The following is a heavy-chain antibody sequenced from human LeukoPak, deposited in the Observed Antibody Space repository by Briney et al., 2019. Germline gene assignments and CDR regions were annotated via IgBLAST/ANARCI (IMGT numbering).Heavy chain of an antibody. Sequence: GGSLRLSCAASGFTFSSYTMSWVRQAPGKGLEWVSTITTSDGNTYYADSVKGRFTASRDNSKSTLCLQMNSLRAEDTAVYYCAKQLGYCSDGSCYFPYWGQGTLVTVSS. CDR3: AKQLGYCSDGSCYFPY. J-gene: IGHJ4*02. CDR1: GFTFSSYT. CDR2: ITTSDGNT. D-gene: IGHD2-15*01. V-gene: IGHV3-23*01.